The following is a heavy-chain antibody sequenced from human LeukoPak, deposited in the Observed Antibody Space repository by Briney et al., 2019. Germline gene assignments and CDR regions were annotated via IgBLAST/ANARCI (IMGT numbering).Heavy chain of an antibody. CDR3: AREAHCSGGSCYYADY. J-gene: IGHJ4*02. CDR1: GGSVSSGSYF. CDR2: IYYSGST. D-gene: IGHD2-15*01. Sequence: SETLSLTCTVSGGSVSSGSYFWSRIRQPPGKGLEWIGYIYYSGSTNYNPSLKSRVTISKDTSKNQFSLKLSSVTAADTAVYYCAREAHCSGGSCYYADYWGQGNLVTVSS. V-gene: IGHV4-61*01.